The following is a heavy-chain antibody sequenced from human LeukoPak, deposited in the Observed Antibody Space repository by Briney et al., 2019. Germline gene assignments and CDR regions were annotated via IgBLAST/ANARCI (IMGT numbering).Heavy chain of an antibody. CDR3: ARQTSPSYCSGGSCYFGFFDY. J-gene: IGHJ4*02. Sequence: SETLSLTCTVSGGSISSSSYYWGWIRQPPGKGLEWIRHIYYSGSTNYNPSLKSRVTISVDMSKNQFSLKLSSVTAADTAVYFCARQTSPSYCSGGSCYFGFFDYWGQGTVVTVSS. CDR2: IYYSGST. V-gene: IGHV4-61*05. D-gene: IGHD2-15*01. CDR1: GGSISSSSYY.